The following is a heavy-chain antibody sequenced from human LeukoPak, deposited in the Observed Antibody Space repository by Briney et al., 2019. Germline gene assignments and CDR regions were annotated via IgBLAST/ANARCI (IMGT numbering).Heavy chain of an antibody. CDR2: ISSSSSYI. J-gene: IGHJ4*02. D-gene: IGHD3-9*01. CDR3: ARDSDYYDILTGYYKGGFDY. CDR1: GFTFSSYS. Sequence: GGSLRLSCAASGFTFSSYSMNWVRQAPGKGMEWVSPISSSSSYIYYADSVKGRFTISRDNAKNSLYLQMNSLRAEDTAVYYCARDSDYYDILTGYYKGGFDYWGQGTLVTASS. V-gene: IGHV3-21*01.